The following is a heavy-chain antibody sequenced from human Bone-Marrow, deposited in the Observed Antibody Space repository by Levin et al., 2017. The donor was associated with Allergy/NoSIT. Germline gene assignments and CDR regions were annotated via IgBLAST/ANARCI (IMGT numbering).Heavy chain of an antibody. CDR1: GYSISSGYY. V-gene: IGHV4-38-2*01. Sequence: SETLSLTCAVSGYSISSGYYWGWIRQPPGKGLEWIGSIYHSGSTYYNPSLKSRVTISVDTSKNQFSLKLSSVTAADTAVYYCARQGYDFWSGYPYFDYWGQGTLVTVSS. CDR3: ARQGYDFWSGYPYFDY. CDR2: IYHSGST. J-gene: IGHJ4*02. D-gene: IGHD3-3*01.